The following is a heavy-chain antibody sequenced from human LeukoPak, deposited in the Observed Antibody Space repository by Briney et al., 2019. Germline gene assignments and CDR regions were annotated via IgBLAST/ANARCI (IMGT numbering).Heavy chain of an antibody. CDR2: INHSGST. V-gene: IGHV4-34*01. Sequence: NPSETLSLTCAVYGGSFSGYYWSWIRQPPGKGLEWIGEINHSGSTNYNPSLKSRVTISVDTSKNQFSLKLSSVTAADTAVYYCARDFWSGYVDYWGQGTLVTVSS. D-gene: IGHD3-3*01. CDR3: ARDFWSGYVDY. CDR1: GGSFSGYY. J-gene: IGHJ4*02.